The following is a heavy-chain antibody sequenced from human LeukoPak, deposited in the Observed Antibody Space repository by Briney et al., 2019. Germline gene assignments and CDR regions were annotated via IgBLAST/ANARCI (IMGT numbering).Heavy chain of an antibody. CDR2: IYYTGNT. D-gene: IGHD3/OR15-3a*01. V-gene: IGHV4-39*01. CDR3: ARQTGSGLFILP. J-gene: IGHJ4*02. Sequence: SETLSLTCTVSGVSISSSNSYWGWIRQPPGKGLEWIGGIYYTGNTYYNASLKSRVTISIDTSKNQISLRLPSVTATDTAVYYCARQTGSGLFILPGGQGTLVTVSS. CDR1: GVSISSSNSY.